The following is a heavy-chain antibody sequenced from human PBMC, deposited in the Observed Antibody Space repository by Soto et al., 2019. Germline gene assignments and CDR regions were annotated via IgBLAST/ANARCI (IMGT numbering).Heavy chain of an antibody. D-gene: IGHD2-15*01. CDR2: IYYSGST. Sequence: QVQLQESGPGLVKPSQTLSLTCTVSGASISSVGYYWSWIRQHPGKGLEWIGYIYYSGSTYYNPSLKSRLTISLDTSKNQFSLKLSSVTAADTAVYYCASSASASWAPENWGLGTLVTVSS. CDR3: ASSASASWAPEN. J-gene: IGHJ4*02. CDR1: GASISSVGYY. V-gene: IGHV4-31*03.